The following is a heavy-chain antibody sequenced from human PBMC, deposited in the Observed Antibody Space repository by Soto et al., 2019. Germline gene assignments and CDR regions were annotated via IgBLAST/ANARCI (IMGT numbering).Heavy chain of an antibody. CDR1: GFTFSSYS. CDR2: ISSSSSTI. CDR3: AIVAAAGTRVAFDI. Sequence: GGSLRLSCAASGFTFSSYSMNWVRQAPGKGLEWVSYISSSSSTIYYADSVKGRFTISRDNAKNSLYLQMNSLRAEDTAVYYCAIVAAAGTRVAFDIWGQGTMVTVSS. V-gene: IGHV3-48*01. J-gene: IGHJ3*02. D-gene: IGHD6-13*01.